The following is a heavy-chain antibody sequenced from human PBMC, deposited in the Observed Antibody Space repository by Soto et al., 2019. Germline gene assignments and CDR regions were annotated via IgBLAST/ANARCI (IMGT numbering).Heavy chain of an antibody. CDR1: GFTFTTHA. CDR3: ARDYSLYDYYYYYRMDV. J-gene: IGHJ6*02. CDR2: ISSDGGNK. V-gene: IGHV3-30-3*01. Sequence: WGSLGLSCAASGFTFTTHAMHWVRQAPGKGLEWVALISSDGGNKYYANSVKGRFTISRDISKNTLYLQMNSLRAEDTALYYCARDYSLYDYYYYYRMDVWGQGTTVTVSS. D-gene: IGHD6-13*01.